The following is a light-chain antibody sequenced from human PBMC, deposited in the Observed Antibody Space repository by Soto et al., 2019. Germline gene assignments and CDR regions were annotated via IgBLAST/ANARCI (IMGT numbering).Light chain of an antibody. Sequence: QSALTQPPSASGTPGQRVTISCSGSASNIGSKTVDWYQHPPGTAPKLLIHRTFQRPSGVPARFSGSKSDTSASLAISGLQSEDEADYYCAAWDDTLDEYVFGTGTKVTVL. CDR3: AAWDDTLDEYV. V-gene: IGLV1-44*01. J-gene: IGLJ1*01. CDR2: RTF. CDR1: ASNIGSKT.